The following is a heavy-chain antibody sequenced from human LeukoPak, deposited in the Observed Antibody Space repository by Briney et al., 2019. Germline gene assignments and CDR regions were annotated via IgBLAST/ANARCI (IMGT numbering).Heavy chain of an antibody. CDR3: AVAYSSSGYYPVDY. Sequence: PGRSLRLSCAASGFTFSSYGMHWVRQAPGKGPEWVAVISYDGSNKYYADSVKGRFTISRDNSKNTLYLQMNSLRAEDTAVYYCAVAYSSSGYYPVDYWGQGTLVTVSS. V-gene: IGHV3-30*03. CDR1: GFTFSSYG. D-gene: IGHD3-22*01. CDR2: ISYDGSNK. J-gene: IGHJ4*02.